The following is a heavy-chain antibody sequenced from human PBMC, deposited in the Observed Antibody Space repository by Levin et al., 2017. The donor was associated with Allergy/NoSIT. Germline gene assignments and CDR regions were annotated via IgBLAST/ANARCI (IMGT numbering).Heavy chain of an antibody. CDR3: ARAEWGSGSYEPFDY. Sequence: GGSLRLSCAASGFTFSSYGMHWVRQAPGKGLEWVAVIWYDGSNKYYADSVKGRFTISRDNSKNTLYLQMSSLRVDDTAKYYCARAEWGSGSYEPFDYWGQGTLVTVSS. J-gene: IGHJ4*02. CDR1: GFTFSSYG. CDR2: IWYDGSNK. V-gene: IGHV3-33*01. D-gene: IGHD1-26*01.